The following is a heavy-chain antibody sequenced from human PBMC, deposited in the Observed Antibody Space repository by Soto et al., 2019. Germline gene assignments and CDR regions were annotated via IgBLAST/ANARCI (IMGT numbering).Heavy chain of an antibody. V-gene: IGHV4-31*03. J-gene: IGHJ6*03. CDR2: IYYSGST. D-gene: IGHD4-17*01. Sequence: QVQLQESGPGLVKPSQTLSLTCTVSGGSISSGGYYWSWIRQHPGKGLEWIGYIYYSGSTYYNPSLKSRGTIAVDTSKNQFSLKLSSVTAADTAVYYCARDDYGLYSYMDVWGKGTTVTVSS. CDR1: GGSISSGGYY. CDR3: ARDDYGLYSYMDV.